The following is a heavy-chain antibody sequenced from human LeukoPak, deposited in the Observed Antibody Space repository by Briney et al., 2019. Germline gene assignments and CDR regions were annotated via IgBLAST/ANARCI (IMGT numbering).Heavy chain of an antibody. CDR3: AKDGGSSGRYEDY. D-gene: IGHD6-19*01. CDR2: ISYDGNNK. V-gene: IGHV3-30*18. Sequence: GRSLRLSCAASGFSFSSYGMHWVRQAPGKALEWVAFISYDGNNKYYADSVKGRFSISRDNSKNTLYLQMNSLRAEDTAVYYCAKDGGSSGRYEDYWGQGTLVTVSP. CDR1: GFSFSSYG. J-gene: IGHJ4*02.